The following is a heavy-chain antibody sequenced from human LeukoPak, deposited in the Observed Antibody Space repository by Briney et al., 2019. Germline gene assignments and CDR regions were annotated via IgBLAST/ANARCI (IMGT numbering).Heavy chain of an antibody. CDR2: INHSGST. V-gene: IGHV4-34*01. D-gene: IGHD6-19*01. Sequence: SETLSLTCAVYGGSFSGYYWSWIRQPPGKGLEWIGEINHSGSTNYNPSLKSRVTISVDTSKNQFSLKLSSVTAADTAVYYCARAYSSGWYYFDYWGQGTLVTVSS. J-gene: IGHJ4*02. CDR1: GGSFSGYY. CDR3: ARAYSSGWYYFDY.